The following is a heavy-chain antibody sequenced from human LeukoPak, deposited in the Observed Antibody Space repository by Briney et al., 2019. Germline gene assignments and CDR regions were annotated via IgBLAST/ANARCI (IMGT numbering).Heavy chain of an antibody. CDR2: ISYDGSNK. D-gene: IGHD1-26*01. V-gene: IGHV3-30-3*01. Sequence: GGSLRLSCAASGFTFSSYAMHWVRQAPGKGLEWVAVISYDGSNKYYADSVKGRFTISRDNSKNTLYLQMNSLRAEDTAVYFCARDAHSGTYDYYYGMDVWGQGTTVIVSS. CDR3: ARDAHSGTYDYYYGMDV. CDR1: GFTFSSYA. J-gene: IGHJ6*02.